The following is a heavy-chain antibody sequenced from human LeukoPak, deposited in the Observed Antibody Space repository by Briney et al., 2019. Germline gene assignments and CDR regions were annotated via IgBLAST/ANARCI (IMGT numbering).Heavy chain of an antibody. J-gene: IGHJ4*02. Sequence: GGSLRLSCAASGFTFSTYAMSWARQAPGKGLEWVASVSGSGGSTYYADSVKGRFTISRDNSKNTLYLQMNSLRAEDTAVYYCAKDCAYGAHAFDYWGQGSLVTVSS. CDR1: GFTFSTYA. CDR2: VSGSGGST. V-gene: IGHV3-23*01. D-gene: IGHD4/OR15-4a*01. CDR3: AKDCAYGAHAFDY.